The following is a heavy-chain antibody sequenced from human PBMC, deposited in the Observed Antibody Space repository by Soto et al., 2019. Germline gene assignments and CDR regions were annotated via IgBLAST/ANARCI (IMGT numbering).Heavy chain of an antibody. J-gene: IGHJ4*02. CDR2: IYSGGST. V-gene: IGHV3-66*01. CDR1: GFSVSSNY. Sequence: EVQLVESGGGLVQPGGSLRLSCAASGFSVSSNYMSWVRQAPGKGLEWVSVIYSGGSTYYADSVKGRFTISRDNSKHTLYLQMNSLRAEDTAVYYCARVSYDYDNSGYYLFDYWGQGTLVTVSS. CDR3: ARVSYDYDNSGYYLFDY. D-gene: IGHD3-22*01.